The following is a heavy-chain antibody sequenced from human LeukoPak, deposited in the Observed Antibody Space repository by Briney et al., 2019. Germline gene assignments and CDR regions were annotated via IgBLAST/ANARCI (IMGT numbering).Heavy chain of an antibody. Sequence: PSETLSLTCTVSGGSISSYFWSWIRQPPGKGLEWMGYIYYSGSTNYNPSLKSRVTISVDTSKNQFSLKLSSVTAADTAVYYCARGNGGSYYRPYNWFDPWGQGTLVTVSS. J-gene: IGHJ5*02. V-gene: IGHV4-59*08. D-gene: IGHD1-26*01. CDR2: IYYSGST. CDR3: ARGNGGSYYRPYNWFDP. CDR1: GGSISSYF.